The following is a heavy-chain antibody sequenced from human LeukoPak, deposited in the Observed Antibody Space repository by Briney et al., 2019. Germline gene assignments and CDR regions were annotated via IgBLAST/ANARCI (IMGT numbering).Heavy chain of an antibody. D-gene: IGHD6-13*01. V-gene: IGHV3-30-3*01. CDR3: ARDRGYSSSWPLQHDAFDI. J-gene: IGHJ3*02. CDR2: ISYDGSNK. CDR1: GFTFSSYA. Sequence: GRSLRLSCAASGFTFSSYAMHWVRQAPGKGLEWVAIISYDGSNKYYADSVKGRFTISRDNSKNTLYLQMNSLRAEDTAVYYCARDRGYSSSWPLQHDAFDIWGQGTMVTVSS.